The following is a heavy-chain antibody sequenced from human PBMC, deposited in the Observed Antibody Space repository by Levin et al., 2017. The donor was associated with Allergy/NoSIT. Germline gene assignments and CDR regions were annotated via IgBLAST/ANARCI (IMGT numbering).Heavy chain of an antibody. CDR3: ARAPELLYFGGRQGAFDI. D-gene: IGHD3-10*01. Sequence: SETLSLTCTVSGDSISTSTYYWGWIRQPPGKGLEWIGSIYYSGSGSTYYNPSLKSRVTISVDTSKNQFSLKLSSVTAADTAVYYCARAPELLYFGGRQGAFDIWDQGAKVTVSS. V-gene: IGHV4-39*01. CDR2: IYYSGSGST. CDR1: GDSISTSTYY. J-gene: IGHJ3*02.